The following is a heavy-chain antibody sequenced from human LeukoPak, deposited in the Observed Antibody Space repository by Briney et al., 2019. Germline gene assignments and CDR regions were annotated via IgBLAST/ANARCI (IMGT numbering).Heavy chain of an antibody. J-gene: IGHJ3*02. Sequence: SETLSLTCTVSGGSISSYYWSWIRQPPGKGLEWIGYIYYSGSTNYNPSLKSRVTISVDTSKNQFSLKLSSVTAADTAVYYCARHGSRSGRPRVGAFDIWGQGTMVTVSS. CDR2: IYYSGST. V-gene: IGHV4-59*08. CDR1: GGSISSYY. D-gene: IGHD6-19*01. CDR3: ARHGSRSGRPRVGAFDI.